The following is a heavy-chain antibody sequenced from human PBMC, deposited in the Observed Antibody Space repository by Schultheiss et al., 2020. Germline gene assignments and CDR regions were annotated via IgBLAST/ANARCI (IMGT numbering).Heavy chain of an antibody. CDR3: ARPYDFWNENWFDP. CDR1: GDSISSGGYY. V-gene: IGHV4-31*03. Sequence: SETLSLTCTVSGDSISSGGYYWSWIRQHPGKGLEWIGYIYYSGSTYYNPSLKSRVTISVDTSKNQFSLKLSSVTAADTAVYYCARPYDFWNENWFDPWGQGTLVNVSS. D-gene: IGHD3-3*01. CDR2: IYYSGST. J-gene: IGHJ5*02.